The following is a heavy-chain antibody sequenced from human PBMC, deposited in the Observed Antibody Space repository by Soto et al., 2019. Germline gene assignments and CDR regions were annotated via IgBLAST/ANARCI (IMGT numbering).Heavy chain of an antibody. J-gene: IGHJ6*02. D-gene: IGHD3-16*01. V-gene: IGHV1-69*12. CDR3: ARDKDRQQFGGNYYYIMDV. Sequence: QVQLVQSGAEVKKPGSSVKVSCKTSGGTFRTSAISWVRQAPGHGLEWMGGIMPVFPTPDYAQKFQGRVTITADESTSTAYMELSSLGSEDTAVYYCARDKDRQQFGGNYYYIMDVWGQGTTVTVSS. CDR1: GGTFRTSA. CDR2: IMPVFPTP.